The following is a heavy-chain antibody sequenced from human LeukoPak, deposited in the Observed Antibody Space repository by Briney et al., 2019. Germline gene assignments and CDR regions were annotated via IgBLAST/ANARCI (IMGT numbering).Heavy chain of an antibody. D-gene: IGHD3-3*01. CDR2: ISTSGNSI. Sequence: PGGSLRLSCAASGFTFSSYEMNWVRQAPGKGLEWVSYISTSGNSIYYADSVKGRFTISRDNAKNSLYLQMNSLRAEDTAVYYCARPPESIFVDAYYYYMDVWGKGTTVTVSS. CDR3: ARPPESIFVDAYYYYMDV. J-gene: IGHJ6*03. V-gene: IGHV3-48*03. CDR1: GFTFSSYE.